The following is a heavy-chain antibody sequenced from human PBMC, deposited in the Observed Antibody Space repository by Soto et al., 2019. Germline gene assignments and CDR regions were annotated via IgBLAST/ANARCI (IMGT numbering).Heavy chain of an antibody. J-gene: IGHJ6*02. CDR1: GYSFTSYW. V-gene: IGHV5-10-1*01. D-gene: IGHD6-6*01. CDR3: ARHRIGAAHGGYGMDV. Sequence: PGESLKISCKGSGYSFTSYWISWVRQMPGKGLEWMGRIDPSDSYTNYSPSFQGHVTISADKSISTAYLQWSSLKASDTAMYYCARHRIGAAHGGYGMDVWGQGTTVTVSS. CDR2: IDPSDSYT.